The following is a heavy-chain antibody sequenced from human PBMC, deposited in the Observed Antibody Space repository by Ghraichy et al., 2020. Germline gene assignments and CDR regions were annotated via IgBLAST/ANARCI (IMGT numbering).Heavy chain of an antibody. CDR3: AKVRYDSSGYYYGAPYFDY. V-gene: IGHV3-23*01. CDR1: GFTFSSYA. D-gene: IGHD3-22*01. Sequence: GGSLRLSCAASGFTFSSYAMSWVRQAPGKGLEWVSVISGSGGSTYYADSVKGRFTISRDNSKNTLYLQMNSLRAEDTAVYYCAKVRYDSSGYYYGAPYFDYWGQGTLVTVSS. J-gene: IGHJ4*02. CDR2: ISGSGGST.